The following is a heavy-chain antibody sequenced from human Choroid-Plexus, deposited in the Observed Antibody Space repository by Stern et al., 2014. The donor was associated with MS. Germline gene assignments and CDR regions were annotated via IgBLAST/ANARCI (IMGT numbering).Heavy chain of an antibody. J-gene: IGHJ5*02. D-gene: IGHD2/OR15-2a*01. CDR1: GFTFGSCA. CDR2: VSYDGSNK. CDR3: AKDRQYLTYFFDH. Sequence: QVQLVQSGGGVVQPGRPLRLSCVASGFTFGSCAMHWVRQAPGKGLEWVAGVSYDGSNKYYADSVKGRFTISRDNSQNTLYMQMSSLRPEDTAVYYCAKDRQYLTYFFDHWGQGSLGTVSS. V-gene: IGHV3-30*18.